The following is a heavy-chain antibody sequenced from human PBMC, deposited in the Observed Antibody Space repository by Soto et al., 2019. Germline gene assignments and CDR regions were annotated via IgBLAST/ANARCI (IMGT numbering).Heavy chain of an antibody. V-gene: IGHV3-33*01. CDR1: GFTFNTYG. Sequence: QVQLVQSGGGVVQSGRSLRLSCISSGFTFNTYGMFWARQAPGTGLEWVAGIWYDGSYRYYVDSVKGRFTVSIDNSKNTVYLEVNNLRAEDTAVYYWSRISGTGHLGWFDPWGQGTLVTVS. D-gene: IGHD6-13*01. CDR2: IWYDGSYR. J-gene: IGHJ5*02. CDR3: SRISGTGHLGWFDP.